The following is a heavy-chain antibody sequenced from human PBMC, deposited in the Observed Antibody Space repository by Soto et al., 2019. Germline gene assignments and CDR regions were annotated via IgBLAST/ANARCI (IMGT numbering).Heavy chain of an antibody. CDR3: ARDATFGTKGGSFDI. CDR2: MWYDGTNK. Sequence: GGSLRLSCAASGFTFRIYSMHWVRQSPGKGLEWVAVMWYDGTNKYYGESVKGRFAISRDNSENTLYLQMNSLRVEDTAVYYCARDATFGTKGGSFDIWGHGTLVTVSS. D-gene: IGHD3-16*01. CDR1: GFTFRIYS. J-gene: IGHJ3*02. V-gene: IGHV3-33*01.